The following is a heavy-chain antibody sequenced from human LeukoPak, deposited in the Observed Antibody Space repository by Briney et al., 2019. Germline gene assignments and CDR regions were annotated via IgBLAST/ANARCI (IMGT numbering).Heavy chain of an antibody. J-gene: IGHJ5*02. D-gene: IGHD6-19*01. V-gene: IGHV4-38-2*02. CDR3: ARAHEYSSGWYDSLLFDP. CDR2: IHHSGST. Sequence: SETLSLTCTVSGYSISSGYHWGWIRQPPGKGLEWIGSIHHSGSTYYNPSLKSRVTISVDTSKNQFSLKLRSVTAADTAVYYCARAHEYSSGWYDSLLFDPWGQGTLVTVSS. CDR1: GYSISSGYH.